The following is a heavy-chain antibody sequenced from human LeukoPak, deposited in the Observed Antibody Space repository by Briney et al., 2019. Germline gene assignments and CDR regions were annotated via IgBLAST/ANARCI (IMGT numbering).Heavy chain of an antibody. D-gene: IGHD6-13*01. V-gene: IGHV1-2*06. J-gene: IGHJ5*02. CDR2: INPNSGGT. CDR1: GYTFTGYY. CDR3: ARDRIAAAERFAP. Sequence: ASVKVSCKASGYTFTGYYMHWVRQAPGQGLEWMGRINPNSGGTNYAQKLQGRVTMTTDTSTSTAYMELRSLRSDDTAVYYCARDRIAAAERFAPWGQGTLVTVSS.